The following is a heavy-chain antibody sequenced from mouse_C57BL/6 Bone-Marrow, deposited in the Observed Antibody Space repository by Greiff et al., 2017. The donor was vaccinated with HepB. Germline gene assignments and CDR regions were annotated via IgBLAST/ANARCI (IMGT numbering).Heavy chain of an antibody. V-gene: IGHV1-55*01. CDR3: ARSAYYDYPLYFDY. CDR2: IYPGSGST. D-gene: IGHD2-4*01. J-gene: IGHJ2*01. CDR1: GYTFTSYW. Sequence: QVQLQQPGAELVKPGASVKMSCKASGYTFTSYWITWVKQRPGQGLEWIGDIYPGSGSTNYNEKFKSKAALTVDTSSSTAYMQLSSLTSEDSAVYYCARSAYYDYPLYFDYWGQGTTLTVSS.